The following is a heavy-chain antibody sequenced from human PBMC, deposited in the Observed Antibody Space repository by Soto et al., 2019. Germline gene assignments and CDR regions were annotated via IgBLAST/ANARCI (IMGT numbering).Heavy chain of an antibody. D-gene: IGHD6-13*01. Sequence: SVKVSCKASGGTFSSYAISWVRQAPGQGLEWMGGIIPIFGTANYAQKFKGRVTITADESTSTAYMELSSLRSEDTAVYYCARSEQQLVNKFYYYYGMDVWGQGTTVTVLL. CDR2: IIPIFGTA. J-gene: IGHJ6*02. CDR3: ARSEQQLVNKFYYYYGMDV. CDR1: GGTFSSYA. V-gene: IGHV1-69*13.